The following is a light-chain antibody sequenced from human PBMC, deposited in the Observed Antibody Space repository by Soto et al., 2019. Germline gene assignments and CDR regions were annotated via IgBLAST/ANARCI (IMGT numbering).Light chain of an antibody. J-gene: IGLJ2*01. Sequence: QAVVTQPPSASGTPGQRVTFSCSGGRSNIGSNYVFWYQHFPGTAPKLLIYRNNQRPSGVPDRFSGSKSGTSASLAISGLRSEDEADYYCTSWDDSLYHVVFGGGTKVTVL. V-gene: IGLV1-47*01. CDR3: TSWDDSLYHVV. CDR2: RNN. CDR1: RSNIGSNY.